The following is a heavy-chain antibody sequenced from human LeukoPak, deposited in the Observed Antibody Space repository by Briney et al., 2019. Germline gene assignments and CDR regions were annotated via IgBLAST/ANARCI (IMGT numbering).Heavy chain of an antibody. V-gene: IGHV4-39*02. CDR3: AGEVGGSWFDP. D-gene: IGHD1-26*01. J-gene: IGHJ5*02. Sequence: PSETLSLTCSVSAGSISSSSSYWGWIRQPPGKGLEWIANVYYTGNSFYNPSLKSRITVSVDTSKNQFSLNLSSVTAADTAVYYCAGEVGGSWFDPWGLGTLVTVSS. CDR1: AGSISSSSSY. CDR2: VYYTGNS.